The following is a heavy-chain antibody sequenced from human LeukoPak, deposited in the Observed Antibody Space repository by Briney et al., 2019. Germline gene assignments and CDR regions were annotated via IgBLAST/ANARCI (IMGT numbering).Heavy chain of an antibody. CDR1: GFTLSNYW. J-gene: IGHJ4*02. CDR2: INPDGSYT. D-gene: IGHD1-26*01. V-gene: IGHV3-74*01. CDR3: ASLTVGATGHC. Sequence: GGPLRLSCAASGFTLSNYWMSWVRQAPGKGLVWVSRINPDGSYTAYADSVKGRFTISRDNAKNALYLQMNTLGAEDTAVYYCASLTVGATGHCWGQGILVTVSS.